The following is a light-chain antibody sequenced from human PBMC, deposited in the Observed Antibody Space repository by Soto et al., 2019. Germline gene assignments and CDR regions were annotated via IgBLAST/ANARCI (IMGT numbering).Light chain of an antibody. J-gene: IGLJ3*02. CDR1: SSNIGNNY. CDR3: GTWDSRLTANWV. CDR2: ENN. Sequence: QSVLTQPPSVSAAPGQMVTISCSGSSSNIGNNYVSWYQQLPGTAPKLLICENNKRPSGIPDRFSGSKSGTSATLGITGLQTGDEADYYCGTWDSRLTANWVFGGGTKLTVL. V-gene: IGLV1-51*02.